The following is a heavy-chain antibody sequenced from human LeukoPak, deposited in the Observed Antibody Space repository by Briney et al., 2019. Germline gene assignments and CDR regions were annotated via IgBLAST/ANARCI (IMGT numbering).Heavy chain of an antibody. CDR3: ARGRPKYYYDSSGYYYPR. J-gene: IGHJ4*02. CDR2: INHSGST. CDR1: GGSISGYY. D-gene: IGHD3-22*01. V-gene: IGHV4-34*01. Sequence: SETRSLTCAIYGGSISGYYWSWIRQPPGKGLEWIGEINHSGSTNYNPSLKSRVTISVDTSKSQFSLKLSSVSAADTAVYYCARGRPKYYYDSSGYYYPRWGQGTLVTVSS.